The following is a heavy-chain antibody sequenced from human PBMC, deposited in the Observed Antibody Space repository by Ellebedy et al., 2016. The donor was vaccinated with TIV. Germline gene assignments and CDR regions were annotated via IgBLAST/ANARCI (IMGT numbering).Heavy chain of an antibody. Sequence: GESLKISCAASGFTFSSYSMNWVRQAPGKGLEWVSGISGGGTKIYYADSVKGRFTISRVKSENTVYLQMDSLRVEDTAIYYCTKRAGDFDFWSGYEGWFDPWGQGTLVTVSS. D-gene: IGHD3-3*01. CDR3: TKRAGDFDFWSGYEGWFDP. J-gene: IGHJ5*02. V-gene: IGHV3-23*01. CDR2: ISGGGTKI. CDR1: GFTFSSYS.